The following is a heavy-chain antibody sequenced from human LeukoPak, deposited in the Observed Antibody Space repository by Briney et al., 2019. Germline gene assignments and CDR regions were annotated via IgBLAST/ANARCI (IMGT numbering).Heavy chain of an antibody. Sequence: GESLKISCKGSGYSFTSYWIGWVRPMPGKGLEWMGIIYPGDSDTRYSPSFQGQVTISADKSISTAYLQWSSLKASDTAMYYCARLTMVRGVLDRFDYWGQGTLVTVSS. V-gene: IGHV5-51*01. CDR2: IYPGDSDT. J-gene: IGHJ4*02. D-gene: IGHD3-10*01. CDR3: ARLTMVRGVLDRFDY. CDR1: GYSFTSYW.